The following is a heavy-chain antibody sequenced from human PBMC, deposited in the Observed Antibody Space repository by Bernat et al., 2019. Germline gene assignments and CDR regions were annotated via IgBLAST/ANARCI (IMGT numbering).Heavy chain of an antibody. J-gene: IGHJ6*03. V-gene: IGHV4-31*03. CDR3: ARDVSATSPYYYMDV. Sequence: QVQLQESGPGLVKPSQTLSLTCTVSGGSISSGGYYWSWIRQHPGKGLEWIGYIYYSGSTYYNPSLKSRVTISVDTSKNQFSLKLSSVTAADTALYYCARDVSATSPYYYMDVWGKGTTVTVSS. D-gene: IGHD1-26*01. CDR2: IYYSGST. CDR1: GGSISSGGYY.